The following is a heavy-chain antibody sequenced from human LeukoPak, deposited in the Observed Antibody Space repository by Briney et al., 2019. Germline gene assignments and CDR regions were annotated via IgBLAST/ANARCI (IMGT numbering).Heavy chain of an antibody. CDR1: GGSISSYY. CDR2: IYYSGST. D-gene: IGHD5-24*01. Sequence: SETLSLTCTVSGGSISSYYWSWIRQPPGKGLEWIGCIYYSGSTNYNPSLKSRVTISVDTSKNQFSLKLSSVTAADTAVYYCARGPRRDGYNYVHAFDIWGQGTMVTVSS. V-gene: IGHV4-59*01. CDR3: ARGPRRDGYNYVHAFDI. J-gene: IGHJ3*02.